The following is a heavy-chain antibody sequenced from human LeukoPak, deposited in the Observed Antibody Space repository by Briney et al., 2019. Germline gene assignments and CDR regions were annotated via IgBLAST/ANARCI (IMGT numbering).Heavy chain of an antibody. CDR3: ASHYTYCSGGGCYYYYYGMDV. J-gene: IGHJ6*04. D-gene: IGHD2-15*01. CDR1: GFTFSSYS. CDR2: ISSSSSYI. Sequence: PGGSLRLSCAASGFTFSSYSMNWVRQAPGKGLEWVSSISSSSSYIYYADSVKGRFTISRDNAKNSLYLQMNSLRAEDTAVYYCASHYTYCSGGGCYYYYYGMDVWGKGTTVTVSS. V-gene: IGHV3-21*01.